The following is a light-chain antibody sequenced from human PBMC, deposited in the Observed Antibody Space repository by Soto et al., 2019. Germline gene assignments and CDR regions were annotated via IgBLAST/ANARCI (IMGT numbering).Light chain of an antibody. V-gene: IGKV1-5*01. Sequence: DIQMTQSPSTLSTSVGDRVTIPCRASQSISSWLAWYQQKPGKAPKLLIYDASSLEAGVPSRFRGSGSGTDFTFTIRRLQPDDIATYYCQQYENLPTYGQGTRLAIK. J-gene: IGKJ5*01. CDR3: QQYENLPT. CDR2: DAS. CDR1: QSISSW.